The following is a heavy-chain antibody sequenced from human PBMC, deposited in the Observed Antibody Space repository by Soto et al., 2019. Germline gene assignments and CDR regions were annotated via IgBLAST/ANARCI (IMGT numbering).Heavy chain of an antibody. CDR3: AKATNNWNYAYGMDV. CDR1: GFTFSTYA. V-gene: IGHV3-23*01. D-gene: IGHD1-20*01. CDR2: ISGGRSGT. J-gene: IGHJ6*02. Sequence: GGSLRLSCAASGFTFSTYAMSWVRQAPGKGLEWVSAISGGRSGTYYADSVRGRFTLSRDDSKNTLYLQMNSLRAEDTTVYYCAKATNNWNYAYGMDVWGQGTTVTVSS.